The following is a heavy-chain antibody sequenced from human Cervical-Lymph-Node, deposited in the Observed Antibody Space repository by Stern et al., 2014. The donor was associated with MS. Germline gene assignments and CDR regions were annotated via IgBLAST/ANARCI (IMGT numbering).Heavy chain of an antibody. CDR2: IHASGSA. V-gene: IGHV4-61*02. Sequence: VQLAESGPGLVKPSQTLSLTCTVSGGSISSGSDYWSWIRQPVGKGLEWIGRIHASGSAFYTPSLKSRVTISTDTSMNQFSLELNSATAADTAIYYCASGYRIFDYWGQGILVTVSS. CDR1: GGSISSGSDY. D-gene: IGHD5-18*01. J-gene: IGHJ4*02. CDR3: ASGYRIFDY.